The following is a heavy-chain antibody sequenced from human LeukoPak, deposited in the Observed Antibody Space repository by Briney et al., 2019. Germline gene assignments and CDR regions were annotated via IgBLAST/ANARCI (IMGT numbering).Heavy chain of an antibody. V-gene: IGHV1-69*13. CDR1: GGTFSSYA. Sequence: GASVKVSCKASGGTFSSYAISWVRQAPGQGLEWMGGIIPIFGTANYAQEFQGRVTITADESTSTAYMELSSLRSEDTAVYYCARGEYYYGSGSPTPLYYYMDVWGKGTTVTISS. D-gene: IGHD3-10*01. CDR2: IIPIFGTA. J-gene: IGHJ6*03. CDR3: ARGEYYYGSGSPTPLYYYMDV.